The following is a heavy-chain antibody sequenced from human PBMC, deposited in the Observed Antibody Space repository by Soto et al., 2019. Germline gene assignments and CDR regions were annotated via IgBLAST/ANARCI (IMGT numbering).Heavy chain of an antibody. Sequence: EVQLLESGGGLVQPGGSLRISCTASGFTFDNYAMAWVRQAPWKGLEWVAGISGSGDRTNYVDSVKGRFTISRDNSKNRLYLQMKSLRAEDTALYYCAKDYGVRGIMTNLFDSWGQGTLVAVSS. J-gene: IGHJ5*01. CDR3: AKDYGVRGIMTNLFDS. V-gene: IGHV3-23*01. CDR2: ISGSGDRT. CDR1: GFTFDNYA. D-gene: IGHD3-10*01.